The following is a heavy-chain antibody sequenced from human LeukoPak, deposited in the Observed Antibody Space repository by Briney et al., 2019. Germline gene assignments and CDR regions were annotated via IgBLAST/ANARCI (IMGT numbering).Heavy chain of an antibody. D-gene: IGHD6-13*01. V-gene: IGHV4-4*07. CDR1: GGSISSYY. J-gene: IGHJ5*02. CDR3: ARDFRSAAGSIPLDP. Sequence: SETLSLTCTVSGGSISSYYWSWIRQPAGKGLEWIGRIYTSGSTNYNPSLKSRVTMSVDTSKNQFSLKLSSVTAADTAVYYCARDFRSAAGSIPLDPWGQGTLVTVSS. CDR2: IYTSGST.